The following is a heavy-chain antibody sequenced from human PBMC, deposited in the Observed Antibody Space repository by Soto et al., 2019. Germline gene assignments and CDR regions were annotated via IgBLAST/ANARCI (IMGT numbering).Heavy chain of an antibody. CDR3: ARGRYYDSSGYYDFDY. D-gene: IGHD3-22*01. V-gene: IGHV4-59*01. CDR2: IYYSGST. J-gene: IGHJ4*02. CDR1: GTSISSYY. Sequence: SETLSLTCSVSGTSISSYYWTWIRQPPGKGLEWIGYIYYSGSTNYNPSLKSRLTISVDTSKNQFSLKLSSVTAADTAVYYCARGRYYDSSGYYDFDYWGQGTPVTVSS.